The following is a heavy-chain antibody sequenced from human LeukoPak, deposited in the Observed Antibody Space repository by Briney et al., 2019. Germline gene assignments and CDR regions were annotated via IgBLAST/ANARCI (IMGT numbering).Heavy chain of an antibody. J-gene: IGHJ3*02. CDR1: GYTFTGYY. Sequence: ASVKVSCKASGYTFTGYYMHWVRQAPGQGLEWMGIINPSGGSTSYAQKFQGRVTMTRDMSTSTVYMELSSLRSEDTAVYYCARGYCTNGVCYSSLGGIWGQGTMVTVSS. CDR3: ARGYCTNGVCYSSLGGI. D-gene: IGHD2-8*01. CDR2: INPSGGST. V-gene: IGHV1-46*01.